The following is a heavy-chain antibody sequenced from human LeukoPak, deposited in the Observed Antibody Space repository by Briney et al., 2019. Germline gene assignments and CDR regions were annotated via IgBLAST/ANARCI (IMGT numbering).Heavy chain of an antibody. CDR2: IKQDGSEK. J-gene: IGHJ4*02. D-gene: IGHD3-10*01. CDR1: GFTFSSYW. Sequence: GSLRLSCAASGFTFSSYWMSWVHQAPGKGLEWVANIKQDGSEKYYVDSVKGRFTISRDNAKNSLYLQMNSLRAEDTAVYYCARTPLLWFGEPYFDYWGQGTLVTVSS. CDR3: ARTPLLWFGEPYFDY. V-gene: IGHV3-7*01.